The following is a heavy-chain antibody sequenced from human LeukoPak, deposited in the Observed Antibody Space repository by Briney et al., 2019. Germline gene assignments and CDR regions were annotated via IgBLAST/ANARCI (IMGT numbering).Heavy chain of an antibody. Sequence: APVKVSCKASGYTFTSYYMHWVRQAPGQGLEWMGVINPSGGSTNYAQKFQGRVTMTRDTSTSTVYMELSSLRSEDTAVYYCARDLMADDFDYWGQGTLVTVSS. CDR1: GYTFTSYY. CDR2: INPSGGST. V-gene: IGHV1-46*01. CDR3: ARDLMADDFDY. D-gene: IGHD5-24*01. J-gene: IGHJ4*02.